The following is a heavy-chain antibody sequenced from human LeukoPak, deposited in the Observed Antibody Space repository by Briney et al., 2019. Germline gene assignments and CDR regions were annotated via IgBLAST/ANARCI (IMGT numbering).Heavy chain of an antibody. CDR1: GGSFSGYY. CDR2: INHSGST. CDR3: ARGRRYSSSWYSPLLYMDV. V-gene: IGHV4-34*01. J-gene: IGHJ6*03. Sequence: SETLSLTCAVYGGSFSGYYWSWIRQPPGKGLEWIGEINHSGSTNYNPSLKSRVTISVDTSKNQFSLKLSSVTAADTAVYYCARGRRYSSSWYSPLLYMDVWGKGTTVTVSS. D-gene: IGHD6-13*01.